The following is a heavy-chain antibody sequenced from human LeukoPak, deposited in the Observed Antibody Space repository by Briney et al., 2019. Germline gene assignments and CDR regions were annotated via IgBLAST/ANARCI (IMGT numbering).Heavy chain of an antibody. Sequence: GGSLRLSCAASGFTFSSYSMNWVRQAPGKGLEWVSSISSSSSYIYYADSVKGRFTISRDNAKNSLYLQMNSLRAEDTAVYYCARFDSSGWGPGVPNWFDPWGQGTLVTVSS. CDR3: ARFDSSGWGPGVPNWFDP. V-gene: IGHV3-21*01. CDR1: GFTFSSYS. J-gene: IGHJ5*02. D-gene: IGHD6-19*01. CDR2: ISSSSSYI.